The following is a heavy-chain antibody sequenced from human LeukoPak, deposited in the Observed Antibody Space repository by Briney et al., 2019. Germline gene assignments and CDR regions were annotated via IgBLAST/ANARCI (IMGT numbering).Heavy chain of an antibody. Sequence: PGGSLRLSCAASGFTFSDYFMSWIRQAPGKGLEWVSYISGSGSTKYYADSVKGRFTISRDNAKNSLYLQMNSLRAEGTAVYYCARGELLRLYYYYMDVWGKGTTVTVSS. CDR3: ARGELLRLYYYYMDV. CDR2: ISGSGSTK. CDR1: GFTFSDYF. D-gene: IGHD1-26*01. J-gene: IGHJ6*03. V-gene: IGHV3-11*04.